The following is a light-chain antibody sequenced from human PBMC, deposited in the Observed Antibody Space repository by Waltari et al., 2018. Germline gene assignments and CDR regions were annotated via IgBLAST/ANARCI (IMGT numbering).Light chain of an antibody. V-gene: IGKV6-21*01. CDR1: QNIGTN. Sequence: ELVLTQSPDFQSATPNEKVTITCRASQNIGTNLHWYQQKPYQSPKLLIRYASRSFSGVPSRFSGSGSGTTFTLSISSLQPEDAATYYCHQSGSLPFTFGHGTKVEIK. J-gene: IGKJ3*01. CDR3: HQSGSLPFT. CDR2: YAS.